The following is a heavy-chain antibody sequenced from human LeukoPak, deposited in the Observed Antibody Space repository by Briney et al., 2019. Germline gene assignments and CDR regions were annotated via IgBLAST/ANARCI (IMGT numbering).Heavy chain of an antibody. D-gene: IGHD5-24*01. Sequence: SETLSLTCTVSGDSISSYYWSWIRQPPGKGLEWIGYIYYSGSTNYNPSLKSRVTISVDTSKNQFSLKLSSVTAADTAVYYCARAAREMATTPDFDYWGQGTLVTVSS. J-gene: IGHJ4*02. CDR2: IYYSGST. CDR1: GDSISSYY. CDR3: ARAAREMATTPDFDY. V-gene: IGHV4-59*01.